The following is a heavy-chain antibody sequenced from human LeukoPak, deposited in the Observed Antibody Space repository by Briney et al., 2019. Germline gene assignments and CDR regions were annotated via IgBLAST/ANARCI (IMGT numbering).Heavy chain of an antibody. CDR1: GGSFSGYY. Sequence: SETLSLTCAVSGGSFSGYYWSWIRQPPGKGLEWIGEINHSGSTNYNPSLKSRVTISVDTSKNQFSLKLSSVTAADTAVYYCARALHYDFWSGYYPYYFDYWGQGTLVTVSS. CDR2: INHSGST. J-gene: IGHJ4*02. CDR3: ARALHYDFWSGYYPYYFDY. V-gene: IGHV4-34*01. D-gene: IGHD3-3*01.